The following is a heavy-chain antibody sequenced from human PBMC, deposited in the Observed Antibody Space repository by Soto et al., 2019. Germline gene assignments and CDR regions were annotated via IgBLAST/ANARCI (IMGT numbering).Heavy chain of an antibody. V-gene: IGHV3-23*01. D-gene: IGHD3-10*01. J-gene: IGHJ4*01. Sequence: GGSLRLSCMASGFPSSTYGFSTYAMTWVRQPPGKGLEWVSVITGSGSHSYYADSVKGRFTISRDNSRNTLFLQMGSLRADDTAVYFCAKGTSSEFLLSFDDWGHGTLVTV. CDR3: AKGTSSEFLLSFDD. CDR1: GFPSSTYGFSTYA. CDR2: ITGSGSHS.